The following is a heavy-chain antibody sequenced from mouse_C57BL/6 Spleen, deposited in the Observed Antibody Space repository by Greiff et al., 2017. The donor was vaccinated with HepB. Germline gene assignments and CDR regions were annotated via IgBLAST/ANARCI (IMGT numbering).Heavy chain of an antibody. V-gene: IGHV1-20*01. J-gene: IGHJ3*01. CDR2: INPYNGDT. CDR1: GYSFTGYF. D-gene: IGHD2-1*01. Sequence: VQLKESGPELVKPGDSVKISCKASGYSFTGYFMNWVMQSHGKSLEWIGRINPYNGDTFYNQKFKGKATLTVDKSSSTAHMELRSLTSEDSAVYYCARGEIYYGNPAWFAYWGQGTLVTVSA. CDR3: ARGEIYYGNPAWFAY.